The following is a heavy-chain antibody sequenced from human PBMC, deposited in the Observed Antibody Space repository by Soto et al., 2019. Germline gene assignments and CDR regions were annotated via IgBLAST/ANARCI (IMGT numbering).Heavy chain of an antibody. Sequence: GASVKVSCKASGGTFSSYAISWVRQAPGQGLEWMGGIIPIFGTANYAQKFQGRVTITADESTSTAYMELSSLRSEDTAVYYCAREGPWGGDPYYYYGMDVWGQGTTVTVS. J-gene: IGHJ6*02. CDR1: GGTFSSYA. CDR2: IIPIFGTA. D-gene: IGHD4-17*01. CDR3: AREGPWGGDPYYYYGMDV. V-gene: IGHV1-69*13.